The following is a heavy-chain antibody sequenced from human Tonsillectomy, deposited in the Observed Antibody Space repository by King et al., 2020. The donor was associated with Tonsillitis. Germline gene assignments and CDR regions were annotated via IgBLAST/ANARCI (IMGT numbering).Heavy chain of an antibody. CDR1: GFTFSSFG. CDR2: ILYDSSSD. CDR3: AKDVGLLPAAILDY. V-gene: IGHV3-30*18. Sequence: VQLVESGGGVVQPGRSLRLSCAASGFTFSSFGMHWVRKAPGKGLEWGTFILYDSSSDYNADAGKGRFTIARDNSKNRLFLQMDSLRVEDTGVYYCAKDVGLLPAAILDYWGQGTLVAVSS. D-gene: IGHD2-2*01. J-gene: IGHJ4*02.